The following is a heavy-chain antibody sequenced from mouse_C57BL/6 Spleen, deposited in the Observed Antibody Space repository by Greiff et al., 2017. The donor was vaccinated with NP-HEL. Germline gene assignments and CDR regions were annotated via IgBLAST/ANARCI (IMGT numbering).Heavy chain of an antibody. CDR2: INPNNGGT. J-gene: IGHJ2*01. CDR3: ARRIGYYLFDY. Sequence: VQLQQSGPELVKPGASVKISCKASGYTFTDYYMNWVKQSHGKSLEWIGDINPNNGGTSYNQKFKGKATLTVDKSSSTAYMELRSLTSEDSAVYYCARRIGYYLFDYWGQGTTLTVSS. D-gene: IGHD2-3*01. V-gene: IGHV1-26*01. CDR1: GYTFTDYY.